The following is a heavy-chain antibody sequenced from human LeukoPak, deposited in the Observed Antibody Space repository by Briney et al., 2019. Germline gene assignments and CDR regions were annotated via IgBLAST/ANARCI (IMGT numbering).Heavy chain of an antibody. CDR1: GGSFSGYY. CDR2: INHSGST. CDR3: ARKNPPLWSPRGDNWFDP. Sequence: SETLSLTCAVYGGSFSGYYWSWIRQPPGKGLEWIGEINHSGSTNYNPSLKSRVTISVDTSKNQFSLKLSSVTAADTAVYYCARKNPPLWSPRGDNWFDPWGQGTLVTVSS. J-gene: IGHJ5*02. V-gene: IGHV4-34*01. D-gene: IGHD3-3*01.